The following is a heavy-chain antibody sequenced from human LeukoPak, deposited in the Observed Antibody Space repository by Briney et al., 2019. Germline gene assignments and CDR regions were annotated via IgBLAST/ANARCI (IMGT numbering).Heavy chain of an antibody. J-gene: IGHJ4*02. CDR1: GFTVGSNY. Sequence: PGGSLRLSCAASGFTVGSNYMSWVRQAPGKGLEWVSVNYSGGSTYYADSVKGRFTISRDNSKNTLYLQMNSLRAEDTAVYYCARDRRDGYNYASDYWGQGTLVTVSS. CDR3: ARDRRDGYNYASDY. CDR2: NYSGGST. D-gene: IGHD5-24*01. V-gene: IGHV3-66*01.